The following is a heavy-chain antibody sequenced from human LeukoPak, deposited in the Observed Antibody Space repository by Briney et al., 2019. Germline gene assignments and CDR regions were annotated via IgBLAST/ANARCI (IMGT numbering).Heavy chain of an antibody. CDR1: GYTLTELS. J-gene: IGHJ6*03. CDR3: ARGPLKTYYYYYMDA. V-gene: IGHV1-24*01. CDR2: FDPEDGET. Sequence: ASVKVSCKVSGYTLTELSMHWVRQAPGKGLEWMGGFDPEDGETIYAQKFQGRVTMTEDTSTDTAYMELRSLRSDDTAVYYCARGPLKTYYYYYMDAWGKGTTVTVSS.